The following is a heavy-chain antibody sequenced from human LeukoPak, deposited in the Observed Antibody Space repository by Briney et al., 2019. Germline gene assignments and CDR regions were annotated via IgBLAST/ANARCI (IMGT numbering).Heavy chain of an antibody. CDR1: GASISGYY. D-gene: IGHD1-1*01. Sequence: SETLSLTCTVSGASISGYYWSWIRQPPGKGLEWIGYIFYSGSTNYNPSLKSRVTTSVDTSKKQFSLKLSSVTATDTAVYYCARLRYPQPPNAFDVWGQGTMVTVSS. CDR2: IFYSGST. V-gene: IGHV4-59*08. CDR3: ARLRYPQPPNAFDV. J-gene: IGHJ3*01.